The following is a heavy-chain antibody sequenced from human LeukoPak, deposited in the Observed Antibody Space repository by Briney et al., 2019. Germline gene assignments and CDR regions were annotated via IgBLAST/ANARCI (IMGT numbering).Heavy chain of an antibody. Sequence: GGSLRLSCAASGFTFSSYEMNWVRQAPGKGLEWVSYISSSGSTIYYADSVKGRFTTSRDNAKNSLYLQMNSLRAEDTAVYYCARADGYNYGYWGQGTLVTVSS. CDR1: GFTFSSYE. V-gene: IGHV3-48*03. CDR3: ARADGYNYGY. J-gene: IGHJ4*02. CDR2: ISSSGSTI. D-gene: IGHD5-24*01.